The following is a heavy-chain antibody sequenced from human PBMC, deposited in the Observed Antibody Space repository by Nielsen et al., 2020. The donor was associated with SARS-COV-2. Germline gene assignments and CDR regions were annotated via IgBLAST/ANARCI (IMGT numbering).Heavy chain of an antibody. D-gene: IGHD1-1*01. CDR1: GFTFSSYA. J-gene: IGHJ3*02. Sequence: GGSLRLSCAASGFTFSSYAMHWVRQAPGKGLEYVSAISSNGGSTYYANSVKGRFTISRDNSKNTLYLQMNSLRAEDTAVYYCARAERWNDAFDIWGQGTMVTVSS. V-gene: IGHV3-64*01. CDR2: ISSNGGST. CDR3: ARAERWNDAFDI.